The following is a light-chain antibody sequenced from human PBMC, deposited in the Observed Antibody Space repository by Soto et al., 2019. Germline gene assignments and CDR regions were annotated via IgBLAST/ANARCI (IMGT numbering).Light chain of an antibody. J-gene: IGKJ4*01. Sequence: DIQMTQSPSSLSASVGDRVTITCRASQSISSYLNWYHQKPGKAPKLLIYAASSVQSGVPSRFRGSGSGTEFTLTISSLQPEDFATYYGQQSYSTPLTFGGGTKVEIK. CDR1: QSISSY. V-gene: IGKV1-39*01. CDR2: AAS. CDR3: QQSYSTPLT.